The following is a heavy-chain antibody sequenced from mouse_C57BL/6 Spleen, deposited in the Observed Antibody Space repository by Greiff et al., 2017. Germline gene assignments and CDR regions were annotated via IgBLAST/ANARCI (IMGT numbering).Heavy chain of an antibody. CDR3: AREAFYYDYPYAMDY. CDR1: GFNIKNTY. Sequence: EVKLVESVAELVRPGASVKLSCTASGFNIKNTYMHWVKQRPEQGLEWIGRIDPANGNTKYAPKFQGKATITADTSSNTAYLQLSSLTSEDTAIYYCAREAFYYDYPYAMDYWGQGTSVTVSS. CDR2: IDPANGNT. J-gene: IGHJ4*01. D-gene: IGHD2-4*01. V-gene: IGHV14-3*01.